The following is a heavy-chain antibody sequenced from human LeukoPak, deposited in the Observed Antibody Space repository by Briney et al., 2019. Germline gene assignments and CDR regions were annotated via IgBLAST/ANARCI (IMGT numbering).Heavy chain of an antibody. J-gene: IGHJ5*02. Sequence: GASVKVSCKASGYTFTDYYIHWVRQAPGQGLEWMGWMNPIQGRVTMTRNTSIFTAYMDLSSLKSEDTAVYYCACGGEGWFDPWGQGMQVTVSS. V-gene: IGHV1-8*02. CDR1: GYTFTDYY. CDR2: MNP. CDR3: ACGGEGWFDP.